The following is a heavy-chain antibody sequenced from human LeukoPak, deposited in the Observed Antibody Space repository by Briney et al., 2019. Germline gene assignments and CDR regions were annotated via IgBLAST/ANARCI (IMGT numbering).Heavy chain of an antibody. V-gene: IGHV3-48*04. Sequence: PGGSLRLSCVASGFTFSSYNMNWVRQAPGKGLEWVSYISSSSTAIYYADPVKGRFTISRDNAKNSLYLQMNSLRAEDTAVYYCAKPGYWGQGALVTVSS. CDR2: ISSSSTAI. CDR3: AKPGY. J-gene: IGHJ4*02. CDR1: GFTFSSYN.